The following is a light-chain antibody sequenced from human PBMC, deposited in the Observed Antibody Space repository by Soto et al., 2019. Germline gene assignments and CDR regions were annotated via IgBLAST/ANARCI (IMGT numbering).Light chain of an antibody. CDR2: GAS. J-gene: IGKJ3*01. CDR3: QRYGSSPPA. V-gene: IGKV3-20*01. Sequence: EIVLTQSPGTLSLSPGERATLSCRASQSVSSSYLAWYQQKPGQAPRLLIYGASSRATGIPDRFSGSGSGTDFALTISRLEPEDVEVYYCQRYGSSPPAFGPGTKVDIK. CDR1: QSVSSSY.